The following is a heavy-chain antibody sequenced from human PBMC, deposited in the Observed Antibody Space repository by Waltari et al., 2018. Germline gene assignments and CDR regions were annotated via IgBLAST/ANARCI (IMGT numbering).Heavy chain of an antibody. CDR3: AREVAVAGNGGYNWFDP. CDR1: GGSISSGDYY. CDR2: IYYSGST. V-gene: IGHV4-30-4*08. J-gene: IGHJ5*02. D-gene: IGHD6-19*01. Sequence: QVQLQESGPGLVKPSQTLSLTCTVSGGSISSGDYYWSWIRQPPGKGLEWIGYIYYSGSTYYNPSLKSRVTISVDTSKNQFSLKLSSVTAADTAVYYCAREVAVAGNGGYNWFDPWGQGTLVTVSS.